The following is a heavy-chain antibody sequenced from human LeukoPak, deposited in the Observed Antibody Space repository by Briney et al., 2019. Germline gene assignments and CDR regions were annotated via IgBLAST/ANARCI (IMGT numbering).Heavy chain of an antibody. CDR2: ISTYNGNT. J-gene: IGHJ4*02. V-gene: IGHV1-18*01. D-gene: IGHD5-18*01. CDR1: GYTFTTYG. Sequence: ASVKVSCRSSGYTFTTYGITWVRQAPGQGLEWMAWISTYNGNTNYAQKLQGRVTMTTDTSTSTAYMELRSLRSDDTAMYYCARDRMDTGTYFDYWGQGTLVTVSS. CDR3: ARDRMDTGTYFDY.